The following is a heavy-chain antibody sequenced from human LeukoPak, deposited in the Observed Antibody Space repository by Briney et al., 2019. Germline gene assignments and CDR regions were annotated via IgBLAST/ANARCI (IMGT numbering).Heavy chain of an antibody. CDR3: ARRPASGCHDSGCYAFHF. CDR1: GYTFTNYW. CDR2: IYPGDSDT. J-gene: IGHJ4*02. D-gene: IGHD2-2*01. V-gene: IGHV5-51*01. Sequence: GESLKISCKGSGYTFTNYWIAWARQMPGKGLEWMGIIYPGDSDTRYSPSFQGQITISADKSISTAYLQWSSLKASDTAIYYCARRPASGCHDSGCYAFHFWGQGTLVTVSS.